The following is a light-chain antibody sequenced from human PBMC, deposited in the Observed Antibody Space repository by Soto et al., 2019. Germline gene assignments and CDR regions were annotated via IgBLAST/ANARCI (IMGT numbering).Light chain of an antibody. V-gene: IGKV1-39*01. J-gene: IGKJ3*01. CDR2: AAS. CDR3: QQSYGTPFS. CDR1: QSISSH. Sequence: DIQMTQSPSSLSASVGDRVTITCRARQSISSHLNCYQHKPGKAPKLLIYAASSLQSGVPSRFSGSGSGTEFTLTISSLQPEDSATYYCQQSYGTPFSFGPGTKADI.